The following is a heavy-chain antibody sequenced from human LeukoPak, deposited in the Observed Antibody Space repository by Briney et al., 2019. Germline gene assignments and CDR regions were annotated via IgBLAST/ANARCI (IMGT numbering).Heavy chain of an antibody. CDR2: INYSGTT. D-gene: IGHD5-24*01. Sequence: SETLSLTCSVSGYSIGSGYQWGWIRQPPGKGLEWIGSINYSGTTYDNPYLKSRVTLSIDTSKNQFSLNVRSVTAADTALYFCARAEINDYNRYWGQGILVIVSS. V-gene: IGHV4-38-2*02. CDR1: GYSIGSGYQ. CDR3: ARAEINDYNRY. J-gene: IGHJ4*02.